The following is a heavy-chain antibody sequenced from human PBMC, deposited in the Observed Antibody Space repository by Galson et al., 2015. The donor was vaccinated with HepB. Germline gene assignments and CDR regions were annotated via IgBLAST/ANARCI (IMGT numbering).Heavy chain of an antibody. J-gene: IGHJ4*02. CDR2: ISTYNDNT. D-gene: IGHD3-22*01. V-gene: IGHV1-18*01. Sequence: SVKVSCKASGYTFTRYGISWVRQAPGQGLEWMGWISTYNDNTNYAQKLQGRVTMTTDTSTSTAYMELRSLRSDDTAVYYCARDVTHYYDSSGYLGQVDYWGQGTLVTVSS. CDR3: ARDVTHYYDSSGYLGQVDY. CDR1: GYTFTRYG.